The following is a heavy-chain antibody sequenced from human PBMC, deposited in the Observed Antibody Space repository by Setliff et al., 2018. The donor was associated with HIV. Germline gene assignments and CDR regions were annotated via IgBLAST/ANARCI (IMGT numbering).Heavy chain of an antibody. CDR1: GGSISSYY. Sequence: PSETLSLTCTVSGGSISSYYWSWIRQPPGKGLEWIGHIYTSGSTNYNPSLKSRVTISVDTSKNQFSLRLSSVTAADTAVYYCARVDTAIYGMDVWGQGTTVTVSS. CDR3: ARVDTAIYGMDV. D-gene: IGHD5-18*01. CDR2: IYTSGST. V-gene: IGHV4-4*08. J-gene: IGHJ6*02.